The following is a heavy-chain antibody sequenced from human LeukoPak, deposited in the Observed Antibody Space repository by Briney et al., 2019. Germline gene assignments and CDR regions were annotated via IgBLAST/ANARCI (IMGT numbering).Heavy chain of an antibody. J-gene: IGHJ4*02. CDR3: AVKSYRSFDY. CDR1: GYTFTGYY. D-gene: IGHD1-26*01. CDR2: INPNSGGT. Sequence: ASVKVSCKASGYTFTGYYMHWVRPAPGQGPAWMGWINPNSGGTNYAQKFQGRVTMTRDTSISTAYMELRRLRSDDTAVYYCAVKSYRSFDYWGQGTLVTVSS. V-gene: IGHV1-2*02.